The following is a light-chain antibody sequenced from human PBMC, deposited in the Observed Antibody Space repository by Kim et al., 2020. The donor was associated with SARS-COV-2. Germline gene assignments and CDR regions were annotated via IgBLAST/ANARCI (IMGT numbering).Light chain of an antibody. CDR1: QSVSSN. CDR3: QQYTNWPPKYT. CDR2: GAS. V-gene: IGKV3-15*01. Sequence: EIVMTQSPATLSVSPGERATLSCRASQSVSSNLAWYQQKPGQAPRLLIYGASTRATGIPARFSGSGSGTEFTLTISSLQSEDFAVYYCQQYTNWPPKYTFGQGTKLEI. J-gene: IGKJ2*01.